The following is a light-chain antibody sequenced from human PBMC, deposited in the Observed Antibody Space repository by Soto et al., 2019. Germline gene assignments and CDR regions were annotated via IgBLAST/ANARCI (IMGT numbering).Light chain of an antibody. CDR1: SSNIGAGLR. CDR2: GNN. CDR3: QSFDSSLSALV. J-gene: IGLJ1*01. Sequence: QLVLTQPPSVSGAPGQRVTISCTGSSSNIGAGLRVHWYQQLPGRAPKLLISGNNNRPSGVPDRFSGSKSGTSASLAITGLQAEDEADYYCQSFDSSLSALVFGTGTKLTVL. V-gene: IGLV1-40*01.